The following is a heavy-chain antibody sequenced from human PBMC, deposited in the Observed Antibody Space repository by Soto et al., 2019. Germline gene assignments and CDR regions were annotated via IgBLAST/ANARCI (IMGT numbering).Heavy chain of an antibody. CDR1: GYTFTSYG. CDR2: ISAYNGNT. J-gene: IGHJ6*02. V-gene: IGHV1-18*01. D-gene: IGHD3-3*01. Sequence: APVKVSGKASGYTFTSYGISWGRQDPGQGLEWMGWISAYNGNTNYAQKLQGRVTMTTDTSTSTAYMELRSLRSDDTAVYYCARENYPHGDFWSGYYSGQHYYGMDVWHQGTT. CDR3: ARENYPHGDFWSGYYSGQHYYGMDV.